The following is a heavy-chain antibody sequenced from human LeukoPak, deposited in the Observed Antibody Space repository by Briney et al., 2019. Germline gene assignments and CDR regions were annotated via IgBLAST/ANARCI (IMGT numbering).Heavy chain of an antibody. CDR2: ISYDGSNK. CDR3: ARDIYDILTGYYIDY. J-gene: IGHJ4*02. CDR1: GFTFSSYA. V-gene: IGHV3-30*04. Sequence: GGSLTLSCAASGFTFSSYAMNWVRQAPGKGLEWVAVISYDGSNKYYADSVKGRFTISRDNSKNTLYLQMNSLRAEDTAVYYCARDIYDILTGYYIDYWGQGTLVTVSS. D-gene: IGHD3-9*01.